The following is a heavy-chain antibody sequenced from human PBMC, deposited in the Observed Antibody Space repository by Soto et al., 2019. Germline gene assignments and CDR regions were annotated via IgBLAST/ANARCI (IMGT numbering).Heavy chain of an antibody. V-gene: IGHV4-39*01. J-gene: IGHJ4*02. CDR1: GGSVTNSSYY. Sequence: PSETLSLTCTVSGGSVTNSSYYWGWIRQPPGKGLEWIGSVYYRGRSYSKSSVKSRVTISVDTSKNRFSLSLNSVTASDTAVYFCVSQRTTVPTQAYFDYWGPGALVTVS. D-gene: IGHD4-17*01. CDR3: VSQRTTVPTQAYFDY. CDR2: VYYRGRS.